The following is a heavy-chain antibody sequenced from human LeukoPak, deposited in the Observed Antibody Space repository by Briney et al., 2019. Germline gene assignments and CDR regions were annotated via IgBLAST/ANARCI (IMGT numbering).Heavy chain of an antibody. CDR3: ARDTEGYIYGYYYYGMDV. CDR2: ISGDSHST. V-gene: IGHV3-43*02. D-gene: IGHD5-18*01. Sequence: PGGSLRLSCAASGFTFDDYAMHWLRQAPGKGLEWISLISGDSHSTFYADSVKGRFTISRDNSKNSLYLQMNSLRNDDTALYYCARDTEGYIYGYYYYGMDVWGQGTTVTVSS. J-gene: IGHJ6*02. CDR1: GFTFDDYA.